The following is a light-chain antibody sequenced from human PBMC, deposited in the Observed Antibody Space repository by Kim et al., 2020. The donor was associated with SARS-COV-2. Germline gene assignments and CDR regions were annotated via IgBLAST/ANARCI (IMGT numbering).Light chain of an antibody. J-gene: IGLJ1*01. CDR3: QSYDRSLIFV. V-gene: IGLV1-40*01. CDR1: SSXXRAXYY. Sequence: RVTISCTXXSSXXRAXYYIXXYQXXXGTAPNXLIYXXNIRPSGIPDRFSGSKSDSSASLAITGLQTEXEADYYCQSYDRSLIFVFGTGTKVTVL. CDR2: XXN.